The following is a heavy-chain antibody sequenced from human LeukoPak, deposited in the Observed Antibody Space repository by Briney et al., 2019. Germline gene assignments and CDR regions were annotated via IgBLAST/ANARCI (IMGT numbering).Heavy chain of an antibody. CDR1: GFTFSSYE. Sequence: PGGPLRLSCAASGFTFSSYEMNWVRQAPGKGLEWVSYISSSGSTIYYADSVKGRFTISRDNAKNSLYLQMNSLRAEDTAVYYCARDGYCSSTSCYTKSVYYYYYGMDVWGQGTTVTVSS. CDR3: ARDGYCSSTSCYTKSVYYYYYGMDV. D-gene: IGHD2-2*02. J-gene: IGHJ6*02. CDR2: ISSSGSTI. V-gene: IGHV3-48*03.